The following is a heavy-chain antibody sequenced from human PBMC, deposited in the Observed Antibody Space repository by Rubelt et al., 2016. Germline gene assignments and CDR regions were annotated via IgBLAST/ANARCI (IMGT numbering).Heavy chain of an antibody. V-gene: IGHV3-23*01. CDR3: AREGSYYYYGMDV. CDR2: GNGRVN. J-gene: IGHJ6*02. Sequence: GNGRVNYYADSVKGRFTISRDNSKNTLYLQMNSLRAEDTAVYYCAREGSYYYYGMDVWGQGTTVTVSS.